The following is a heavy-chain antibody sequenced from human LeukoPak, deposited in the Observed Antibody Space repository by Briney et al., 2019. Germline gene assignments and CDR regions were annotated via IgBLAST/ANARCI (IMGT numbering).Heavy chain of an antibody. V-gene: IGHV3-11*01. Sequence: GGSLRLSCAASGFTFSDYYMSWIRQAPGKGLEWVSYISSGSTIYYADSVKGRFTISRDNAKNSLYLQMNSLRAEDTAVYYCARDPGDYGPWGQGTLVTVSS. CDR2: ISSGSTI. J-gene: IGHJ4*02. D-gene: IGHD4/OR15-4a*01. CDR3: ARDPGDYGP. CDR1: GFTFSDYY.